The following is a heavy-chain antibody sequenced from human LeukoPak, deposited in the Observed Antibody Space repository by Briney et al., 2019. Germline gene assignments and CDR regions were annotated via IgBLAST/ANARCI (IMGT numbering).Heavy chain of an antibody. CDR1: GCTFTGYY. Sequence: ASVKVSCKASGCTFTGYYMHWVRQAPGQGLEWMGWINPNSGGTNYAQKFQGRVTMTRDTSISTAYMELSRLRSDYTAVYYCASIGGYYYDSSGYYYAGWFDYWGQGTLVTVSS. D-gene: IGHD3-22*01. CDR3: ASIGGYYYDSSGYYYAGWFDY. CDR2: INPNSGGT. V-gene: IGHV1-2*02. J-gene: IGHJ4*02.